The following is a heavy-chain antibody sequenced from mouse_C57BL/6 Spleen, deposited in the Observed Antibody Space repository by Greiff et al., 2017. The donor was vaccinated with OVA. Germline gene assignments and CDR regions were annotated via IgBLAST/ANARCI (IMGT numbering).Heavy chain of an antibody. CDR1: GYAFSSSW. D-gene: IGHD1-1*01. CDR3: ARDRAITTAYFDY. V-gene: IGHV1-82*01. CDR2: IYPGGGDT. Sequence: VQLQQSGPELVKPGASVKISCKASGYAFSSSWMNWVKQRPGKGLEWIGRIYPGGGDTNYNGKFKGKATLTADKSSSTAYMQLSSLTSEDSAVYFCARDRAITTAYFDYWGQGTTLTVSS. J-gene: IGHJ2*01.